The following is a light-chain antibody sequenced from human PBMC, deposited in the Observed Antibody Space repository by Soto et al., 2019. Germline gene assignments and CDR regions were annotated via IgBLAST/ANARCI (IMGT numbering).Light chain of an antibody. CDR2: DAS. J-gene: IGKJ5*01. CDR1: QSVSSY. V-gene: IGKV3-11*01. CDR3: QQRSNWPEIT. Sequence: EIVLTQSPATLSLSPGERATLSCRASQSVSSYLAWYQQKAGQAPRLLIYDASNRATGIPARFSGGGSGTDFTLTISSLEPEDFAVYYCQQRSNWPEITFGQGTRLEIK.